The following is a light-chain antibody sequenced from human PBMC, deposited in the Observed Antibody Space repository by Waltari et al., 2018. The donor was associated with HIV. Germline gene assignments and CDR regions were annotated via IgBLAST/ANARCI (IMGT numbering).Light chain of an antibody. CDR3: HQYYSTPVT. CDR2: WVS. J-gene: IGKJ3*01. Sequence: DIVMTQSPDSLAVSLGERATINCKSSKSVLYSSNNKNYLAWYQQKPGQPPKLLIYWVSTREAGVPERFSGSGSWTDCTLTISSLPAEDVAVYYCHQYYSTPVTFGPGTKGEIK. CDR1: KSVLYSSNNKNY. V-gene: IGKV4-1*01.